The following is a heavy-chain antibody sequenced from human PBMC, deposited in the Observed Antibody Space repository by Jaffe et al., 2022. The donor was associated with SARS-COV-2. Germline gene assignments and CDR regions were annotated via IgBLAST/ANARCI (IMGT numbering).Heavy chain of an antibody. CDR1: GFTFGDYA. Sequence: EVQLVESGGGLVKPGRSLRLSCTASGFTFGDYAMSWFRQAPGKGLEWVGFIRSKAYGGTTEYAASVKGRFTISRDDSKSIAYLQMNSLKTEDTAVYYCTRGGSYYELYAFDIWGQGTMVTVSS. J-gene: IGHJ3*02. CDR3: TRGGSYYELYAFDI. V-gene: IGHV3-49*05. CDR2: IRSKAYGGTT. D-gene: IGHD3-3*01.